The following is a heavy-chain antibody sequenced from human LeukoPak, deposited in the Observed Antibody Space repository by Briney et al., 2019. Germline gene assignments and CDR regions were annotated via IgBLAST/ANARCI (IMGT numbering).Heavy chain of an antibody. CDR2: IYSGGST. J-gene: IGHJ4*02. CDR3: ARGPSDYYFDY. D-gene: IGHD3-22*01. V-gene: IGHV3-53*01. CDR1: GFTFTNSA. Sequence: GGSLRLSCAASGFTFTNSAMNWVRQAPGKGLEWVSVIYSGGSTYYADSVKGRFTISRDRSKNTLYLQLNSLRAEDTAVYYCARGPSDYYFDYWGQGTLATVSS.